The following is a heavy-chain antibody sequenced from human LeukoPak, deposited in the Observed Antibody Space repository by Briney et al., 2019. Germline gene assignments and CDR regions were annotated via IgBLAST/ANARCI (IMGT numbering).Heavy chain of an antibody. Sequence: GESLKISCKGSGYSFTSYWIGWVRQMPGKGLEWMGIIYPGDSDTRYSPSFQGQVTISADKSISTAYLQWSSLKASDTAMYYCARHYCSGGSCYSYGYYYYYDMDVWGQGTTVTVSS. CDR3: ARHYCSGGSCYSYGYYYYYDMDV. CDR1: GYSFTSYW. J-gene: IGHJ6*02. CDR2: IYPGDSDT. V-gene: IGHV5-51*01. D-gene: IGHD2-15*01.